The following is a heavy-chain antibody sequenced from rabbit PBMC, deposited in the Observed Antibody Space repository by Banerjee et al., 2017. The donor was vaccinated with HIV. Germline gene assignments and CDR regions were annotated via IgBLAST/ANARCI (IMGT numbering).Heavy chain of an antibody. D-gene: IGHD4-1*01. V-gene: IGHV1S45*01. J-gene: IGHJ4*01. CDR2: IYSSSGNT. CDR1: GLDFSSSYW. Sequence: QEQLEESGGDLVKPGASLTLTCKASGLDFSSSYWISWVRQAPGKGLEWIACIYSSSGNTVYANWAKGRFTISKTSSTTVTLQMTSLTAADTATYFCARDLAGVTGWNFGLWGQGTLVTVS. CDR3: ARDLAGVTGWNFGL.